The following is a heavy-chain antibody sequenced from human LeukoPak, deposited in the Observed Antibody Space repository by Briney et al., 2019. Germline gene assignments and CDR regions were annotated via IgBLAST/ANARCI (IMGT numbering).Heavy chain of an antibody. Sequence: GESLKISCKGSGYSFTSYWIGWVRQMPGKGLEWVGIIYPGDSDTRYSPSFQGQVIISADKSISTAYLQWSSLKASDTAMYYCARPQGPGITIFLGAFDIWGQGTMVTVSS. CDR2: IYPGDSDT. CDR1: GYSFTSYW. J-gene: IGHJ3*02. V-gene: IGHV5-51*01. CDR3: ARPQGPGITIFLGAFDI. D-gene: IGHD3-3*01.